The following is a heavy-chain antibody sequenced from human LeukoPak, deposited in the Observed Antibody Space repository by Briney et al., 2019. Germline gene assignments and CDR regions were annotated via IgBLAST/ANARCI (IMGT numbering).Heavy chain of an antibody. D-gene: IGHD6-13*01. CDR2: ISSSGSTI. Sequence: GGSLRLSCAASGFTFSDYYMSWIRQAPGKGLEWVSYISSSGSTIYYADSVKGRFTISRDNAKNSLYLQMNSLRAEDTAVYYCAKELEAAAAFDYWGQGTLVTVSS. V-gene: IGHV3-11*01. CDR3: AKELEAAAAFDY. J-gene: IGHJ4*02. CDR1: GFTFSDYY.